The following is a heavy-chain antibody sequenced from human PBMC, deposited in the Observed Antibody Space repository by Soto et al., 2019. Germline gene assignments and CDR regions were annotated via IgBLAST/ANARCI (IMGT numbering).Heavy chain of an antibody. V-gene: IGHV3-53*01. J-gene: IGHJ4*01. CDR2: IYSGGST. Sequence: GGSLRLSCAASGFTVSSNYMSWVRQAPGKGLEWVSVIYSGGSTSYADSVKGRFTISRDNAKNTLYLQMNSLRAEDTAVYYCATSRTFDYWGHGTLVTVSS. CDR3: ATSRTFDY. CDR1: GFTVSSNY. D-gene: IGHD6-6*01.